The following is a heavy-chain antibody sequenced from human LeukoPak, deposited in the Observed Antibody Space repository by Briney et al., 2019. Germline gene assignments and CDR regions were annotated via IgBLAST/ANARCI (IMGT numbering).Heavy chain of an antibody. CDR1: GGSFSGYY. Sequence: SETLSLTCAVYGGSFSGYYWSWTRQPPGKGLEWIGEINHSGSTNYNPSLKSRVTISVDTSKNQFSLKLSSVTAADTAVYYCASVTYYYGSGNVYYFDYWGQGTLVTVSS. CDR2: INHSGST. V-gene: IGHV4-34*01. CDR3: ASVTYYYGSGNVYYFDY. D-gene: IGHD3-10*01. J-gene: IGHJ4*02.